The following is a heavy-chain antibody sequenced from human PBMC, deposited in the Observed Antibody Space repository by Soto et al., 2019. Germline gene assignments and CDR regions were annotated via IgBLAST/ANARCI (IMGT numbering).Heavy chain of an antibody. V-gene: IGHV4-59*01. CDR2: IYYSGST. CDR1: GGSISSYY. Sequence: SETLSLTCTVSGGSISSYYWSWIRQPPGKGQEWIGYIYYSGSTNYNPSLKSRVTISVDTSKNQFSLKLSSVTAADTAVYYCARRGRYSSSWPLSQAEYYYMDVWGKGTTVTVSS. D-gene: IGHD6-13*01. CDR3: ARRGRYSSSWPLSQAEYYYMDV. J-gene: IGHJ6*03.